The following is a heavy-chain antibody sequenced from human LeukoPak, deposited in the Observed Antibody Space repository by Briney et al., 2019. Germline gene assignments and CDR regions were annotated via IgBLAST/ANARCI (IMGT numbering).Heavy chain of an antibody. J-gene: IGHJ4*02. Sequence: SETLSLTCAVSGGSINSRNWWSWVRQPPGKGLEWNGEIHHGGSTNYNPSLKSRVTISVDTSKNQFSLNLSSVTAADTAVYYCARFSPRAMGNYLDFWGQGTLVTVSS. V-gene: IGHV4-4*02. CDR3: ARFSPRAMGNYLDF. CDR1: GGSINSRNW. CDR2: IHHGGST. D-gene: IGHD7-27*01.